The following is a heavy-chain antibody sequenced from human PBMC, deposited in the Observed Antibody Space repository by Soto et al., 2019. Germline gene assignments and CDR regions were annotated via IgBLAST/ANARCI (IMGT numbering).Heavy chain of an antibody. CDR1: GGTFSSYA. CDR3: ARVTYYYDTGGMDV. D-gene: IGHD3-22*01. V-gene: IGHV1-69*13. CDR2: IIPIFGTA. J-gene: IGHJ6*02. Sequence: VASVKVSCKASGGTFSSYAISWARQAPGQGLEWMGGIIPIFGTANYARKFQGRVTITADESTSTAYMELSSLRSEDTAVYYCARVTYYYDTGGMDVWGQGTTVTVSS.